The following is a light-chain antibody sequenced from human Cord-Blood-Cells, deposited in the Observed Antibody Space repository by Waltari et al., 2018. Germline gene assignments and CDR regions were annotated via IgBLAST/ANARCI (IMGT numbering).Light chain of an antibody. J-gene: IGLJ3*02. Sequence: SSELTQDPAVSVALGQTVRITCQGDSLRSYYASWYQQTPGQAPVLVIYGKNNRPSGIPDRFSGSSSGNTASLTITGAQAEDEADYYCNSRDSSGNHLWVFGGGTKLTVL. CDR2: GKN. V-gene: IGLV3-19*01. CDR3: NSRDSSGNHLWV. CDR1: SLRSYY.